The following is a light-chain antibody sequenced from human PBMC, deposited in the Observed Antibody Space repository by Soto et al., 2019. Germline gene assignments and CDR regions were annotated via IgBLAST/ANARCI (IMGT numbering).Light chain of an antibody. CDR2: EVT. CDR1: SSDVGGYDH. CDR3: SSDAGNYNYV. Sequence: QSALTQPPSASGSLGQSVTITCTGTSSDVGGYDHVSWYQQHPGKAPKLMIYEVTKRPAGVPDRFSGSKSGNTASLTVSGLQAEDEADYYCSSDAGNYNYVFGTGTKVTV. J-gene: IGLJ1*01. V-gene: IGLV2-8*01.